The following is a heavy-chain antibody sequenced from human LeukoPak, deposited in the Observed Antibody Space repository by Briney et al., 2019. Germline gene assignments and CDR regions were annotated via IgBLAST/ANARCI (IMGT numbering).Heavy chain of an antibody. CDR2: IHSGGST. CDR1: GFTVNSNS. Sequence: RGSLRLSCAASGFTVNSNSMSWVRQAPGKGLEWVSVIHSGGSTYYADSVKGRFTISRDNSKNTLYLQMNSLRAEDTAVYYCALPDPNYYDSSGLDYWGQGTLVTVSS. J-gene: IGHJ4*02. CDR3: ALPDPNYYDSSGLDY. D-gene: IGHD3-22*01. V-gene: IGHV3-53*01.